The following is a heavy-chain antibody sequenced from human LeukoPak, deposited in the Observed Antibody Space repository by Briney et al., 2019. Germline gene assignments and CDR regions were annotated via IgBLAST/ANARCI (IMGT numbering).Heavy chain of an antibody. CDR2: IYTSGST. V-gene: IGHV4-61*02. CDR1: GGSISSGSYY. D-gene: IGHD3-3*01. Sequence: SETLSLTCTVSGGSISSGSYYWSWIRQPAGKGLEWIGRIYTSGSTNYNPSLKSRVTISVDTSKNQFSLKLSSVTAADTAVYYCARRVGFWNYYMDVWGKGTTVTVSS. CDR3: ARRVGFWNYYMDV. J-gene: IGHJ6*03.